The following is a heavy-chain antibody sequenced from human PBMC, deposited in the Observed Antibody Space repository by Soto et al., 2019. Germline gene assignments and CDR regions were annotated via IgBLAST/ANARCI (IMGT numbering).Heavy chain of an antibody. D-gene: IGHD5-12*01. Sequence: ASVKVSCKASGYTFTSYGISWVRQAPGQGLERMGWISAYNGNTNYAQKLQGRVTMTTDTSTSTAYMELRSLRSDDTAVYYCARMEDIVATTDAFDIWGQGTMVTVSS. CDR1: GYTFTSYG. V-gene: IGHV1-18*01. CDR2: ISAYNGNT. J-gene: IGHJ3*02. CDR3: ARMEDIVATTDAFDI.